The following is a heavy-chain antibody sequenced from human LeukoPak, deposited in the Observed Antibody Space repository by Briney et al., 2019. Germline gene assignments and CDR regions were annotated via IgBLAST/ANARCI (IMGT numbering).Heavy chain of an antibody. D-gene: IGHD7-27*01. J-gene: IGHJ4*02. CDR2: ISWNSGSI. Sequence: GGSLRLSCAASGFTFDDYAMHWVRQAPGKGLEWVSGISWNSGSIGYADSVKGRFTISRDNAKNSLYLQMNSLRAEDMALYYCAKDRTGDLSRFYFDYWGQGTLVTVSS. CDR1: GFTFDDYA. CDR3: AKDRTGDLSRFYFDY. V-gene: IGHV3-9*03.